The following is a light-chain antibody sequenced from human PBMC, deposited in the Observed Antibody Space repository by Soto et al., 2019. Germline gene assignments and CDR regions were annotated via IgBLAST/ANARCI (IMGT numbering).Light chain of an antibody. CDR3: QQYGHSPRT. CDR2: AAS. V-gene: IGKV3-20*01. Sequence: EIVLTQSPGTLSLSPGERATLSCRASQSVADNYLAGYQQKPRQAPRLLIYAASRRATGIPDTFSGSGSGTDFTLTITRLEPEDFALYYCQQYGHSPRTFGQGTRVEIK. CDR1: QSVADNY. J-gene: IGKJ1*01.